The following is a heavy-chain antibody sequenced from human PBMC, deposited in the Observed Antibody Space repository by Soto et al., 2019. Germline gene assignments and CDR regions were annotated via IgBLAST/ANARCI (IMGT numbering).Heavy chain of an antibody. CDR1: GFTFSSYA. CDR3: AKRRGAGGHFDY. D-gene: IGHD1-26*01. V-gene: IGHV3-23*01. CDR2: VSIGGST. J-gene: IGHJ4*02. Sequence: GGSLRLSCAASGFTFSSYAMGWVRQGPGKGLEWVAVVSIGGSTHYADSVRGRFTISRDNSKNTLSLQMNSLTAEDTAVYFGAKRRGAGGHFDYCGQGGLVTVSS.